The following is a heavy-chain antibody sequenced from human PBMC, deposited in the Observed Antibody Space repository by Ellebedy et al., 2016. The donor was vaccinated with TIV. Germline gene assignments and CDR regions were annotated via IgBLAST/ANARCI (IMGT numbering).Heavy chain of an antibody. V-gene: IGHV4-39*01. Sequence: MPSETLSLTCTVSGGSISSSSYYWGWIRQPPGKGLEWIGSIYYSGSTYYNPSLKSRVTISVDTSKNQFSLKLSSVTAADTAVYYCARHEYGDYERGGVDYWGQGTLVTVSS. CDR3: ARHEYGDYERGGVDY. CDR2: IYYSGST. D-gene: IGHD4-17*01. CDR1: GGSISSSSYY. J-gene: IGHJ4*02.